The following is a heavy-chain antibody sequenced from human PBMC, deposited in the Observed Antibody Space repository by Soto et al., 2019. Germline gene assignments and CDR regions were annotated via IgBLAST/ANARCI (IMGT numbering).Heavy chain of an antibody. CDR1: GFTFFNYA. V-gene: IGHV3-74*01. Sequence: GGSLRLSCAASGFTFFNYAMSSIRQAPGKGLEWVSRMNSDGSTTNYADSVKGRFTVSRDNARNTLYLQMNSLRAEDTAVYYCATAEVDYWGPGTLVTVSS. J-gene: IGHJ4*02. CDR2: MNSDGSTT. CDR3: ATAEVDY.